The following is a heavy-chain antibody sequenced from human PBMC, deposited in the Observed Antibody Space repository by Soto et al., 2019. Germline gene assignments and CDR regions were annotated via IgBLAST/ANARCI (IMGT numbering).Heavy chain of an antibody. CDR3: ARGRYGDY. D-gene: IGHD1-1*01. J-gene: IGHJ4*02. Sequence: QVHLVQSGAEVKKPGASVKVSCKGSGYGFTTYGITWVRQAPGQGLEWMAWISAHNGNTNYAQKRQGSDNVTRDTSTSTAYMELRSLRSDDTAVYYCARGRYGDYWGQGALVTVSS. V-gene: IGHV1-18*01. CDR2: ISAHNGNT. CDR1: GYGFTTYG.